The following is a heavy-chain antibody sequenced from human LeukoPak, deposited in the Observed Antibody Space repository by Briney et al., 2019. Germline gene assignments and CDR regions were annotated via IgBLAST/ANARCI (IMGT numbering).Heavy chain of an antibody. CDR1: GGTFSSYA. Sequence: SVKVSCTASGGTFSSYAISWVRQAPGQGLEWMGGIIPIFGTANYAQKFQGRVTITTDESTSTAYMELSSLRSEDTAVYYCAGRIRGDYYYYMDVWGKGTTVTVSS. CDR3: AGRIRGDYYYYMDV. CDR2: IIPIFGTA. V-gene: IGHV1-69*05. D-gene: IGHD1-14*01. J-gene: IGHJ6*03.